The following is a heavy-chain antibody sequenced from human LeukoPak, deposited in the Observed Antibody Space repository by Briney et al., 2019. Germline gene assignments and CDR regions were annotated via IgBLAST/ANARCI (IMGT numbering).Heavy chain of an antibody. D-gene: IGHD2-2*01. CDR2: ISAYNGNT. CDR3: ARVLEDIVVVPAAIPFDY. CDR1: GYTFFKYA. J-gene: IGHJ4*02. Sequence: ASVKVSCKASGYTFFKYAIHWARQAPGQTLEWMGWISAYNGNTNYAQKLQGRVTMTTDTSTSTAYMELRSLRSDDTAVYYCARVLEDIVVVPAAIPFDYWGQGTLVTVSS. V-gene: IGHV1-18*01.